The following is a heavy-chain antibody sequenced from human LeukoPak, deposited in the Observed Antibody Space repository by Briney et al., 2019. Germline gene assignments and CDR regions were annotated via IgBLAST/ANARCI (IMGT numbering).Heavy chain of an antibody. CDR2: IYYSGST. V-gene: IGHV4-31*03. D-gene: IGHD3-10*01. Sequence: SETLSLTCTVSGYSISSGYYWSWIRQHPGKGLEWSGYIYYSGSTYYNPSLKSRVTISVDTSKNQFSLKLSSVTAADTAVYYCARGDYGSVGGYNWFDPWGQGTLVTVSS. CDR3: ARGDYGSVGGYNWFDP. CDR1: GYSISSGYY. J-gene: IGHJ5*02.